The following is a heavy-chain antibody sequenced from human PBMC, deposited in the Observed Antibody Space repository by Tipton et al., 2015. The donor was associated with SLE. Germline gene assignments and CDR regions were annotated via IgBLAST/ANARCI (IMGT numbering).Heavy chain of an antibody. CDR2: IYNSGSG. CDR3: ARSDYYDSSGYYSYAFEI. Sequence: TLSLTCTVSGGSISSHYWSWIRQPPGKGLEWIGYIYNSGSGNYNPSLKSRVTISVDTSKNQFSLKLSSVSAAGTAVYYCARSDYYDSSGYYSYAFEIWGQGTMVTASS. J-gene: IGHJ3*02. V-gene: IGHV4-59*11. CDR1: GGSISSHY. D-gene: IGHD3-22*01.